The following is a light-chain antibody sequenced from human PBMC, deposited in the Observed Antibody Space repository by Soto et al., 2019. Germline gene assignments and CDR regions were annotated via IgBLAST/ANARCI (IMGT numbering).Light chain of an antibody. V-gene: IGLV1-40*01. Sequence: QSVLTQPASVSGSPGQSITISCTGNSSNIGAGFDVHWYQQLPGTAPKLLIYDNSNRPSGVPDRFSGSKSGTSASLAITGLQAEDGTDYYCQSYDSRLSAVVFGGGTKLTVL. CDR1: SSNIGAGFD. CDR3: QSYDSRLSAVV. CDR2: DNS. J-gene: IGLJ2*01.